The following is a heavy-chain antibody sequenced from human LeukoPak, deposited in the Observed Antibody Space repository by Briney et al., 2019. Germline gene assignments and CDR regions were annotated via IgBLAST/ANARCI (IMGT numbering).Heavy chain of an antibody. Sequence: SETLSLTCVVSGSSISGGYSWGWIRPTPGKGLEWIGSIYHSGSTYYKPSLKSRVTISVDTSKNQFSLKLTSVTAADTAVYYCARVRDGDYCDYWGQGILVTVSS. CDR3: ARVRDGDYCDY. V-gene: IGHV4-38-2*01. J-gene: IGHJ4*02. CDR1: GSSISGGYS. D-gene: IGHD4-17*01. CDR2: IYHSGST.